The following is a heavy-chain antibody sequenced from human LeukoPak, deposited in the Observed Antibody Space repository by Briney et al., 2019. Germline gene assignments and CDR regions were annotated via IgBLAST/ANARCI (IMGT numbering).Heavy chain of an antibody. CDR3: AREVIAVAGTIPFDY. CDR1: GYTFTSYY. V-gene: IGHV1-46*01. D-gene: IGHD6-19*01. CDR2: INPSGGST. J-gene: IGHJ4*02. Sequence: ASVEVSCKASGYTFTSYYMHWVRQAPGQGLEWMGIINPSGGSTSYTQKFQGRVTMTRDTSTSTVYMELSSLRSEDTAVYYCAREVIAVAGTIPFDYWGQGTLVTVSS.